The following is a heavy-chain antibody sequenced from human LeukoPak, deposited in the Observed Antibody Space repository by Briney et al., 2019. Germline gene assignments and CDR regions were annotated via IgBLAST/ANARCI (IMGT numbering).Heavy chain of an antibody. CDR2: INPSGGST. CDR1: RYTFTSYY. J-gene: IGHJ4*02. V-gene: IGHV1-46*01. Sequence: GPSVKVSCKASRYTFTSYYMHWVRQAPGQGLEWMGIINPSGGSTSYAQNFQGRVTMTRDTSTSTVYMELRSLRSEDTAVYYCARALSGYCSGGSCYGIDDYWGQGTLVTVSS. CDR3: ARALSGYCSGGSCYGIDDY. D-gene: IGHD2-15*01.